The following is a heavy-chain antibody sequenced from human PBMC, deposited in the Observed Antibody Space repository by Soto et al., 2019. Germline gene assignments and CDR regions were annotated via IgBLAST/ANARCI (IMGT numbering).Heavy chain of an antibody. CDR3: ARDRAAVGY. D-gene: IGHD6-13*01. CDR1: GFSFSDYE. J-gene: IGHJ4*02. Sequence: EVQLVESGGGLAQPGGSLRLSCVASGFSFSDYEMNWVRQAPGKGLEWVAYISSGGSTIHYADSVRGRFTVSRDNARNSLYLQMNTLSVEDTALYYSARDRAAVGYWGQGTLVTVSS. CDR2: ISSGGSTI. V-gene: IGHV3-48*03.